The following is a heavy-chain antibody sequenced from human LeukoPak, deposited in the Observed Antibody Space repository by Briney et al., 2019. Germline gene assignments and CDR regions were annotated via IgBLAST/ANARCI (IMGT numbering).Heavy chain of an antibody. CDR1: GGSFSGYY. J-gene: IGHJ4*02. D-gene: IGHD6-13*01. CDR2: INHSGST. CDR3: ARGNQGWRGIAQI. V-gene: IGHV4-34*01. Sequence: SETLSLTCAVYGGSFSGYYWSWVRQPPGKGLEWIGEINHSGSTNYNPSPKSRVTISVDTSKNQFSLKLSSVTAADTAVYYCARGNQGWRGIAQIWGQGTLVTVSS.